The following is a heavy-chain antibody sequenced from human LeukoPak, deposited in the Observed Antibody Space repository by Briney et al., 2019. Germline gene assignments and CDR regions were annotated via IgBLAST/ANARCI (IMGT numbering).Heavy chain of an antibody. CDR2: ISGSGGTT. CDR1: GFTFNNYA. J-gene: IGHJ5*02. D-gene: IGHD6-19*01. V-gene: IGHV3-23*01. Sequence: GGSLRLSCAASGFTFNNYAMNWVRQAPGKGLEWVSVISGSGGTTYYADSVKGRFTISRDNSKNTLYLQMNSLRAEDTAVYYCAKDLDSSGLNWFDPWGQGTLVTVSS. CDR3: AKDLDSSGLNWFDP.